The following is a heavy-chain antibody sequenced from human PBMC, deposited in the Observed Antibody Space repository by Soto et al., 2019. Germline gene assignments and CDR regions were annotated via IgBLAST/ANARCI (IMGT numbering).Heavy chain of an antibody. CDR3: ARVVGALGHWFDP. CDR2: ISAYNGNT. J-gene: IGHJ5*02. Sequence: QVQLVQSGGEVKKPGASVKVSCKVSGYTFTSFGISWGRQAPGQGIEWMGRISAYNGNTNYAQKLQGRVTRTTDTSTSTAYMELRSLRSDDTAVYYCARVVGALGHWFDPWGQGTLVTVSS. CDR1: GYTFTSFG. V-gene: IGHV1-18*01. D-gene: IGHD1-26*01.